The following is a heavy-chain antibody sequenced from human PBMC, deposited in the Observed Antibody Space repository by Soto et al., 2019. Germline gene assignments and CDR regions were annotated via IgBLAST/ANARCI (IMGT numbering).Heavy chain of an antibody. J-gene: IGHJ6*02. D-gene: IGHD5-12*01. CDR3: AKSEWLRYYYGMDV. CDR2: ISGSGGST. CDR1: GFTFSSYA. V-gene: IGHV3-23*01. Sequence: GGSLRLSCAASGFTFSSYAMSWVRQAPGKGLEWVSAISGSGGSTYYADSVKGRFTISRDNSKNTLYLQMNSLRAEDTAVYYCAKSEWLRYYYGMDVWGQGTTVTVSS.